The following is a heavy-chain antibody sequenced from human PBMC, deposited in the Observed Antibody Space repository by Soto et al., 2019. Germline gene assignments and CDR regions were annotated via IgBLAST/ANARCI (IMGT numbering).Heavy chain of an antibody. Sequence: QVQLQESGPGLVKPSQTLSLTCTVSGGSINNGEYYWSWIRQPPGKGLGWIGYIYSRGSTSYNPSLKSRVTISVDTSKHQFSLKLNSVTAADTAVYFCARADDSGGILGYWGQGTLVTVSS. CDR2: IYSRGST. CDR3: ARADDSGGILGY. J-gene: IGHJ4*02. V-gene: IGHV4-30-4*01. D-gene: IGHD4-17*01. CDR1: GGSINNGEYY.